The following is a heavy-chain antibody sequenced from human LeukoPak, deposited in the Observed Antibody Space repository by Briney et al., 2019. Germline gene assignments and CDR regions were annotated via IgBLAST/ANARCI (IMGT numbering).Heavy chain of an antibody. CDR1: GGSISSYY. D-gene: IGHD6-13*01. J-gene: IGHJ3*02. CDR3: ARGIAAASARPFDI. V-gene: IGHV4-4*07. Sequence: SETLSLTCTVSGGSISSYYWSWIRQPAGKGLEWIGRIYTSGSTDYNPSLKSRVTMSVDTPKNQFSVKLSSVTAADTAVYYCARGIAAASARPFDIWGQGTMVTVSS. CDR2: IYTSGST.